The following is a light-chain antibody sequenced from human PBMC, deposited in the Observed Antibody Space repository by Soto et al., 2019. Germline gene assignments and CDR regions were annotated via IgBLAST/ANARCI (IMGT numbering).Light chain of an antibody. CDR3: QQRDNWAWT. J-gene: IGKJ1*01. CDR2: DAS. V-gene: IGKV3-11*01. Sequence: EIVLTQSPATLSLSPGERATLSCRASQSIRSNLAWYQHKPDQAPRLLIYDASNRATGIPGRFSGSGSGTDFTLTISNLEPEDFAVYYCQQRDNWAWTFGQGAKVEIK. CDR1: QSIRSN.